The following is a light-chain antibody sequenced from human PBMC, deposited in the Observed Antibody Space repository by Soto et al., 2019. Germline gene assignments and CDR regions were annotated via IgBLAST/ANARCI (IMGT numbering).Light chain of an antibody. J-gene: IGKJ1*01. CDR2: DAS. V-gene: IGKV1-5*01. CDR1: QSIGRW. Sequence: DIQMTQSPYTLSASVRDTVTVTYRASQSIGRWLAWYQQKPGKAPKLLIFDASTLENGVPARFSGSGSGTEFTLTISSLQPDDFATYYCQQYNSYSWTFGQGTKVDIK. CDR3: QQYNSYSWT.